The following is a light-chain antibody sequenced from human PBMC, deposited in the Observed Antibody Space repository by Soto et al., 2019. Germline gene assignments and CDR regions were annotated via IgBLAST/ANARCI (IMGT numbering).Light chain of an antibody. Sequence: EIVLTQSPATLSVSPVEGATLSCRASQSVSSNLAWYQQKPGQAPRLLIYGASSRATGIPDRFSGSGSETDFTLTISGLQSEDSAVYYCQQYGSSPLTFGGGTKVDIK. CDR1: QSVSSN. J-gene: IGKJ4*01. CDR3: QQYGSSPLT. V-gene: IGKV3D-15*02. CDR2: GAS.